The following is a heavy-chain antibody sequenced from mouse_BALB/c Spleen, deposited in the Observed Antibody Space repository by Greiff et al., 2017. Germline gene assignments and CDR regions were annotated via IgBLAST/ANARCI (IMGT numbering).Heavy chain of an antibody. CDR1: GFSLTGYG. V-gene: IGHV2-6-7*01. J-gene: IGHJ4*01. D-gene: IGHD1-1*01. Sequence: VKLVESGPGLVAPSQSLSITCTVSGFSLTGYGVNWVRQPPGKGLEWLGMIWGDGSTDYNSALKSRLSISKDNSKSQVFLKMNSLQTDDTARYYCARVGGGSSPNYYAMDYWGQGTSVTVSS. CDR3: ARVGGGSSPNYYAMDY. CDR2: IWGDGST.